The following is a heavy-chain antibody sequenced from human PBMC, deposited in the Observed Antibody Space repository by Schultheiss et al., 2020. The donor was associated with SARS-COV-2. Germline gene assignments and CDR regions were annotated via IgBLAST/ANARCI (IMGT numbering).Heavy chain of an antibody. V-gene: IGHV4-31*11. CDR3: ARGSFGYYYYYGMDV. CDR2: IYYSGST. D-gene: IGHD3-16*01. J-gene: IGHJ6*02. Sequence: LSLTCAVYGGSFSGYYWSWIRQHPGKGLEWIGYIYYSGSTYYNPSLKSRVTISVDTSKNQFSLKLSSVTAADTAVYYCARGSFGYYYYYGMDVWGQGTTVTVSS. CDR1: GGSFSGYY.